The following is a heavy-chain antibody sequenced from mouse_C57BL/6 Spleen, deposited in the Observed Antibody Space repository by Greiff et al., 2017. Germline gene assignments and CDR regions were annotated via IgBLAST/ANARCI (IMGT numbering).Heavy chain of an antibody. J-gene: IGHJ3*01. CDR3: ARWETGAWFAY. V-gene: IGHV5-4*01. CDR2: ISDGGSYT. D-gene: IGHD4-1*01. Sequence: DVHLVESGGGLVKPGGSLKLSCAASGFTFSSYAMSWVRQTPEKRLEWVATISDGGSYTYYPDNVKGRFTISRDNAKNNLYLQMSHLKSEDTAMXYCARWETGAWFAYWGQGTLVTVSA. CDR1: GFTFSSYA.